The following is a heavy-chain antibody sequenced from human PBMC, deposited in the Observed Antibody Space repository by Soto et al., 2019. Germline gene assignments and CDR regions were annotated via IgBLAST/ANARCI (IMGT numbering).Heavy chain of an antibody. D-gene: IGHD3-22*01. CDR3: ARMNYYDTSGYPFDY. CDR2: IYFRGTT. Sequence: SETRSLTCTVPGGSIISYYWSWIRQPPGKGLEWIGYIYFRGTTNYNPSLKSRVTMSADTSKNQFSLKLNSVTAADTAVYYCARMNYYDTSGYPFDYWGQGMMVTVS. J-gene: IGHJ4*02. CDR1: GGSIISYY. V-gene: IGHV4-59*01.